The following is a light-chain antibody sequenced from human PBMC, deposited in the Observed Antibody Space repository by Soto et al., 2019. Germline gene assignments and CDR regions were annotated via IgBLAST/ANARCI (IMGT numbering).Light chain of an antibody. V-gene: IGLV2-14*03. Sequence: QSALTQPASVSGSPGQSITISCTGTSSDVGGYNYVSWYQQHPGKAPKVMIYDVSNRPSGVSNRFSGSKSGNTASLTISGIQTEDEADYYCSSYTSSNSHVFGTGTKLTVL. J-gene: IGLJ1*01. CDR1: SSDVGGYNY. CDR3: SSYTSSNSHV. CDR2: DVS.